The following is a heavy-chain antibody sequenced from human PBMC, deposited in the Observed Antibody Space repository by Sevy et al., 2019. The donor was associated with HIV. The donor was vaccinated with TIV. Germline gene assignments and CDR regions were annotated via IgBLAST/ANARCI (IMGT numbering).Heavy chain of an antibody. V-gene: IGHV3-23*01. J-gene: IGHJ6*03. CDR3: AKGGGHYDPDEIGYYFYYYNMDV. D-gene: IGHD3-22*01. CDR1: GFSFDSYG. CDR2: ISGSGTRT. Sequence: GGSLRLSCAVSGFSFDSYGMTWVRQAPGKGLEWVSGISGSGTRTYYADSVKGRFSISRDNSKNRLYLQMNSLRSEDTAIYYCAKGGGHYDPDEIGYYFYYYNMDVWGKGTTVTVS.